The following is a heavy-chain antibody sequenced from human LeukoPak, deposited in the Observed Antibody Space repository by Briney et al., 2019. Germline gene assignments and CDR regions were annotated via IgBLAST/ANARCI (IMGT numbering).Heavy chain of an antibody. Sequence: PGRSLRLSCAASGFTFSSYGMHWVRQAPGKGLEWVAVISYDGSNKYYADSVKGRFTISRDNSKNTLYLQMNSLRAEDTAVYNCAKDPLISWGQGTLVTVSS. CDR2: ISYDGSNK. V-gene: IGHV3-30*18. CDR1: GFTFSSYG. J-gene: IGHJ4*02. CDR3: AKDPLIS.